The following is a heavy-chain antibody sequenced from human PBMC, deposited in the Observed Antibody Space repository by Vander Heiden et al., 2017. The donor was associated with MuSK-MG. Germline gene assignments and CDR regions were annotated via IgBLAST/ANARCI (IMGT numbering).Heavy chain of an antibody. CDR3: AKTRAGDIVVVVAARDAFDI. CDR1: GFTFSSYG. Sequence: QVQLVESGGGVVQPGRSLRLSCAASGFTFSSYGMHWVRQAPGKGLEWVAVISYDGSNKYYADSVKGRFTISRDNSKNTLYLQMNSLRAEDTAVYYCAKTRAGDIVVVVAARDAFDIWGQGTMVTVSS. D-gene: IGHD2-15*01. CDR2: ISYDGSNK. J-gene: IGHJ3*02. V-gene: IGHV3-30*18.